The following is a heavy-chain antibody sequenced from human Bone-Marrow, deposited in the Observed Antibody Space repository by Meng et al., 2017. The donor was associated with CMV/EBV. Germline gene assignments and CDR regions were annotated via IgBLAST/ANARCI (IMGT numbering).Heavy chain of an antibody. CDR3: ARSLRGVKQLDAHKDRTYYFDY. V-gene: IGHV3-21*01. CDR1: GFTFSSYS. CDR2: ISSSSSYI. Sequence: GESLKISCAASGFTFSSYSMNWVRQAPGKGLEWVSSISSSSSYIYSADSVKGRFTISRDNAKNSLYLQMSSLRAEDTAVYYCARSLRGVKQLDAHKDRTYYFDYWGQGTLVTVSS. D-gene: IGHD6-6*01. J-gene: IGHJ4*02.